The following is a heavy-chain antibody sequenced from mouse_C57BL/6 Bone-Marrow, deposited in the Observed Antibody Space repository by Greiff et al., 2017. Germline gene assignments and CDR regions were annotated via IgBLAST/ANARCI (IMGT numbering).Heavy chain of an antibody. Sequence: EVKLVESGAGLVKPGGSLKLSCAASGFTFSSYAMSWVRQTPEKRLEWVAYISSGGGYIYYADNVKGRSTISRDNARNTPYLQMSSLKSEDAAMYYDTREVVSTVVVARDYWGQGTSVTVSS. J-gene: IGHJ4*01. V-gene: IGHV5-9-1*02. D-gene: IGHD1-1*01. CDR2: ISSGGGYI. CDR3: TREVVSTVVVARDY. CDR1: GFTFSSYA.